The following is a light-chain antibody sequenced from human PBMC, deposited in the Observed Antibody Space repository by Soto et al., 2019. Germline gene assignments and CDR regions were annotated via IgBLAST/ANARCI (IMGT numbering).Light chain of an antibody. Sequence: QSVLTQPPSASGTPGQGVAISCSGRSSNMGSNTVNWYQHLPGTAPKLLIYNDNQRPSGVPDRFFGSKSGTSASLAITVLQSEDEADYYCAAWDGSLNHILFGGGTKLTVL. V-gene: IGLV1-44*01. J-gene: IGLJ2*01. CDR3: AAWDGSLNHIL. CDR1: SSNMGSNT. CDR2: NDN.